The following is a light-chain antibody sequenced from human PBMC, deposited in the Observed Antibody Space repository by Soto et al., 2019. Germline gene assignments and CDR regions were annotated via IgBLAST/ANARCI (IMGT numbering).Light chain of an antibody. Sequence: RASQSVSSNLAWYQQKPGQAPRLLIYGASSRATGIPVRFSGSGSGTEFTLTISSLQSEDFAVYYCQQYNNWPLTFGQGTRLEIK. J-gene: IGKJ5*01. CDR2: GAS. CDR1: QSVSSN. V-gene: IGKV3-15*01. CDR3: QQYNNWPLT.